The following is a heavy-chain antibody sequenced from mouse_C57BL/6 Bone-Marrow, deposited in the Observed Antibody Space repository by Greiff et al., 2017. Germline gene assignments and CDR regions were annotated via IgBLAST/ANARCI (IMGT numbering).Heavy chain of an antibody. CDR3: ARWYYCSSYAMDY. CDR2: INPNNGGT. V-gene: IGHV1-18*01. J-gene: IGHJ4*01. D-gene: IGHD1-1*01. Sequence: EVQLQQSGPELVKPGASVTIPCKASGYTFTDYNMDWVKQSHGKSLEWIGDINPNNGGTIYNQKFKGKATLTVDKSSSTAYMELRSLTSEDTAVYYCARWYYCSSYAMDYWGQGTSVTVSS. CDR1: GYTFTDYN.